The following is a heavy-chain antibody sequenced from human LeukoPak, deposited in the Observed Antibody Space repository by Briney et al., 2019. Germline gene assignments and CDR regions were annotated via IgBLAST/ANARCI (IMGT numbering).Heavy chain of an antibody. D-gene: IGHD5-24*01. CDR2: LVVTGGAT. CDR1: GFTFRNFA. Sequence: GGSLRLSCAASGFTFRNFAMSWVRQVPGKGLEWLSTLVVTGGATYYADSVTGRFIISRDNSKNTLYLQMNSLTVEDTAVYYCAKDRAYDAFDIWGQGTMVTVSS. CDR3: AKDRAYDAFDI. J-gene: IGHJ3*02. V-gene: IGHV3-23*01.